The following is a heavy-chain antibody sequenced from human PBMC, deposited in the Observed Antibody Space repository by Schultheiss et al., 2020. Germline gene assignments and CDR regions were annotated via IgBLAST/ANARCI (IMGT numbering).Heavy chain of an antibody. Sequence: GGSLRLSCAASGFTFSSYGMHWVRQAPGKGLEWVSGISWNSGSIGYADSVKGRFTISRDNAKNSLYLQMNSLRAEDTAVYYCAKGRTVVPAADGPWGQGTLVTVSS. D-gene: IGHD2-2*01. V-gene: IGHV3-9*01. J-gene: IGHJ5*02. CDR2: ISWNSGSI. CDR3: AKGRTVVPAADGP. CDR1: GFTFSSYG.